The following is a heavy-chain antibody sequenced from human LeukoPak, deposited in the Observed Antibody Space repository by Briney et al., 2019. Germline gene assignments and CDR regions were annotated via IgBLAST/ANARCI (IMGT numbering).Heavy chain of an antibody. CDR1: GDTFSSYA. D-gene: IGHD5-24*01. CDR3: ASFRDGYNYFDY. V-gene: IGHV1-69*05. J-gene: IGHJ4*02. Sequence: SVKVSCKASGDTFSSYAISWVRQAPGQGLEWMGRIIPIFGTANYAQKFRGRVTITRDESTSTAYMELSSLRSEDTAVYYCASFRDGYNYFDYWGQGTLVTVSS. CDR2: IIPIFGTA.